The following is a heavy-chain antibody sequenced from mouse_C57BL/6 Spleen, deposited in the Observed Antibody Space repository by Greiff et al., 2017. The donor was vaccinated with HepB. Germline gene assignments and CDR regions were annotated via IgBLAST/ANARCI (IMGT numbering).Heavy chain of an antibody. CDR2: IDPETGGT. V-gene: IGHV1-15*01. CDR1: GYTFTDYE. D-gene: IGHD1-1*01. Sequence: QVQLQQSGAELVRPGASVTLSCKASGYTFTDYEMHWVKQTPVHGLEWIGAIDPETGGTAYNQKFKGKAILTADKSSSTAYMELRSLTSEDSAVYYCTRYPRITTVVAPFGYWGQGTTLTVSS. J-gene: IGHJ2*01. CDR3: TRYPRITTVVAPFGY.